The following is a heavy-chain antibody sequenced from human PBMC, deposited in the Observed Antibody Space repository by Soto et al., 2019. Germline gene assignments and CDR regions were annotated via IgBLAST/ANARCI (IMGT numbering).Heavy chain of an antibody. J-gene: IGHJ4*02. D-gene: IGHD5-12*01. CDR1: GGSISSGGYS. CDR3: AKGGTYHIGDFDS. Sequence: SETLSLTCAVSGGSISSGGYSWSWIRQPPGKGLEWIGYIYHSGSTCYNPSLKSRVTISVDRSKNQFSLKLSSVTAADMAVYYCAKGGTYHIGDFDSWGQGTLVTVSS. V-gene: IGHV4-30-2*01. CDR2: IYHSGST.